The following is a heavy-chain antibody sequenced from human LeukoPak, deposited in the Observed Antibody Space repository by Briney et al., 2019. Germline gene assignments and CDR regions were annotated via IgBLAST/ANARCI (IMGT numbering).Heavy chain of an antibody. CDR2: INEDGGDK. Sequence: GGSLRLSCAASGFTFSNYWMSWIRQAPGKGLEWAAHINEDGGDKYYAESVKGRFTISRDNAKNSLYLQMNSLRAEDTAVYYCVSWAGKYYETSDYSLAPSNSWGQGTLVTVSS. CDR3: VSWAGKYYETSDYSLAPSNS. CDR1: GFTFSNYW. D-gene: IGHD3-22*01. V-gene: IGHV3-7*01. J-gene: IGHJ5*02.